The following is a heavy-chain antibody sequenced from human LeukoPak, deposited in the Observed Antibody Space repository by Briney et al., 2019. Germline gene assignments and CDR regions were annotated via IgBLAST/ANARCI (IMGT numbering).Heavy chain of an antibody. CDR2: IWFDGTEGPDK. CDR1: GFTFRTFA. CDR3: AKEAGSGWRYFDN. V-gene: IGHV3-33*06. J-gene: IGHJ4*02. D-gene: IGHD6-19*01. Sequence: PGGSLRLSCGASGFTFRTFAMDWVRQAPGKGLEWVAAIWFDGTEGPDKNYADSVRGRFLISRDDSKNTLFLQMNNLRAEDTAVYYCAKEAGSGWRYFDNWGQGTLVTVSS.